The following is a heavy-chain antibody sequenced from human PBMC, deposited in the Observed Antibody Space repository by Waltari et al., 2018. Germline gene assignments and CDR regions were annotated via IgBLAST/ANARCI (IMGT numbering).Heavy chain of an antibody. CDR2: ITWNSGKV. CDR1: GFTYDDFA. CDR3: TKDLTHTNYEGFAN. D-gene: IGHD3-16*01. Sequence: EVQLVESGGALVQPGRSLRLSCATSGFTYDDFARHWVRQVPGKGLGWVAGITWNSGKVDYAGSGKGRFTISRDNAKNLLFLQMNSLRPEDTALYYCTKDLTHTNYEGFANWGLGTLVTVSS. J-gene: IGHJ4*02. V-gene: IGHV3-9*01.